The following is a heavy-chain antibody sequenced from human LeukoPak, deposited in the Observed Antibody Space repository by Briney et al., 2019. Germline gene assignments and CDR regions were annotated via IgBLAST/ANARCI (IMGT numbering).Heavy chain of an antibody. CDR2: IYPGDSDT. CDR3: ATEYCSGGSCYSGLYDY. D-gene: IGHD2-15*01. CDR1: GSIFTSHW. Sequence: GASLQISCKGSGSIFTSHWIGWGRQLPGKVLEWMGIIYPGDSDTRYSPSFQGQVTISADKSISTAYLQWSSLKASDTAMYYCATEYCSGGSCYSGLYDYWGQGTLVTVSS. V-gene: IGHV5-51*01. J-gene: IGHJ4*02.